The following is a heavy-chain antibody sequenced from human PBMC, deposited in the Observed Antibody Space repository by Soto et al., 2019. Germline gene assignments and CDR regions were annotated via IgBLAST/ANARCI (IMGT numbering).Heavy chain of an antibody. CDR1: GFSLSEAGMR. CDR2: IDWADDK. Sequence: SGPTLVNPTQTLTLTCNFSGFSLSEAGMRVSWIRQPPGKPLEWLARIDWADDKFYSTSLETRLTISKDTAKNQVVLSMTNMDPVDSATYFCERDHGDYYFHFCGLGTLVTVYS. D-gene: IGHD4-17*01. V-gene: IGHV2-70*04. J-gene: IGHJ4*02. CDR3: ERDHGDYYFHF.